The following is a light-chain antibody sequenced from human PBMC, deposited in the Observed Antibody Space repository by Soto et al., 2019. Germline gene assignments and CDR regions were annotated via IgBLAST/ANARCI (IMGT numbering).Light chain of an antibody. J-gene: IGLJ1*01. Sequence: QSVMTQPPSASGSPGQSVTISCTGTKSDIGVYDFVSWYQQHPGKAPRLIIYEVVQRPSGVPDRFSGSKSGNMASLTVSGLQAADEADYFCKSYAGSNTYVFGSGTKLTVL. V-gene: IGLV2-8*01. CDR2: EVV. CDR3: KSYAGSNTYV. CDR1: KSDIGVYDF.